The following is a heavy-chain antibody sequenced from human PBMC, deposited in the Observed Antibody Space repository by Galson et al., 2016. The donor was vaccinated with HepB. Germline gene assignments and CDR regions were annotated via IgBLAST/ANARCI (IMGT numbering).Heavy chain of an antibody. CDR3: ARDKGFYNGMDV. Sequence: SETLSLTCTVSSDPVTSGTYYWSWVRQSPGKGLDWIGYIHDSGNTNYNPSIKSRVTISRDTSKNQFFLELTSATAADTAVYYCARDKGFYNGMDVWGQGTTVTVAS. V-gene: IGHV4-61*01. J-gene: IGHJ6*02. CDR1: SDPVTSGTYY. D-gene: IGHD2-2*02. CDR2: IHDSGNT.